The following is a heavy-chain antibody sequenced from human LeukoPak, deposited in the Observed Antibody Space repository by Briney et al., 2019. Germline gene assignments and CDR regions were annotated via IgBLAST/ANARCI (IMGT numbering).Heavy chain of an antibody. D-gene: IGHD3-10*01. CDR2: IFGAGKNTT. CDR1: GFSFSSSS. Sequence: GGSLRLSCAASGFSFSSSSMNWVRQAPGKGLEWVSIIFGAGKNTTYYADSVKGRFTVSRDDAKNTLYLQMTTLRPEDTALYYCAKRNTMVRGGPSFDYWGQGILVTVSS. V-gene: IGHV3-23*03. CDR3: AKRNTMVRGGPSFDY. J-gene: IGHJ4*02.